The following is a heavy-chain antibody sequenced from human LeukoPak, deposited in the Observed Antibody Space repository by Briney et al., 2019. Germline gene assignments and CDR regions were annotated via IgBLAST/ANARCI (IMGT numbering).Heavy chain of an antibody. CDR1: GVSISSYY. CDR3: ARHRSDPYGGYDWFDP. CDR2: IYYSGST. V-gene: IGHV4-59*08. Sequence: SSETLSLTCTVSGVSISSYYWSWIRQPPGKGLEWIGYIYYSGSTNYNPSLKSRVTISVDTSKNQFSLKLSSVTAADTAVYYCARHRSDPYGGYDWFDPWGQGTLVTVSS. J-gene: IGHJ5*02. D-gene: IGHD5-12*01.